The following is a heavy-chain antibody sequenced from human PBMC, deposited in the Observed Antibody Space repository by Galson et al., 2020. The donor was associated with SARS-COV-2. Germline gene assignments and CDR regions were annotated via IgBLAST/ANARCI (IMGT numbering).Heavy chain of an antibody. CDR1: GDSVSSAGYY. CDR2: IQSSGST. CDR3: ARVSGAYDTEY. J-gene: IGHJ4*02. V-gene: IGHV4-31*03. D-gene: IGHD1-26*01. Sequence: SETLSLTCTVSGDSVSSAGYYWSWLRQHPGKGPEWIGYIQSSGSTYYNPSLKSRVTISADPSKTHFPLALSSVTAADTADYYCARVSGAYDTEYWGQGILVIVSS.